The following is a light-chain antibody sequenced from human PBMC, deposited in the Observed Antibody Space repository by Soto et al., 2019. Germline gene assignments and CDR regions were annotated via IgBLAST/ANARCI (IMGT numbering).Light chain of an antibody. CDR1: QNIDSSN. CDR2: GAS. Sequence: EIVLTQSPGTLSLSPGERATLSCRASQNIDSSNVAWYQPKPGLARRLLLHGASNKATGIPDRFSGGGSWTDFTLTISRLEPEDFRDYYCQHYQTFLPLTVGGGTKVEIK. V-gene: IGKV3-20*01. J-gene: IGKJ4*01. CDR3: QHYQTFLPLT.